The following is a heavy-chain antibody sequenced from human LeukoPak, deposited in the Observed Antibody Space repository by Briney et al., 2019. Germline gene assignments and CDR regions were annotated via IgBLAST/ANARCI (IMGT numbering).Heavy chain of an antibody. CDR3: ARDRAAAATGGFDY. CDR2: IYYSGST. J-gene: IGHJ4*02. Sequence: SETLSLTCTVSGGSISSGGYYRSWIRQHPGKGLEWIGYIYYSGSTYYNPSLKSRVTISVDTSKNQFSLKLSSVTAADTAVYYCARDRAAAATGGFDYWGQGTLVTVSS. CDR1: GGSISSGGYY. V-gene: IGHV4-31*03. D-gene: IGHD6-13*01.